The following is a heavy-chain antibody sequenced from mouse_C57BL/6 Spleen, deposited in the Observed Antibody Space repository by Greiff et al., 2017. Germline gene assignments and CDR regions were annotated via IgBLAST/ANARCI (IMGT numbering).Heavy chain of an antibody. CDR1: GFTFSSYG. Sequence: DVHLVESGGDLVKPGGSLKLSCAASGFTFSSYGMSWVRQTPDKRLEWVATISSGGSYTYYPDSVKGRFTISRDNAKNTLYLQMSSLKSEDTAMYYCARRDDAMDYWGQGTSVTVSS. V-gene: IGHV5-6*01. CDR2: ISSGGSYT. D-gene: IGHD3-3*01. J-gene: IGHJ4*01. CDR3: ARRDDAMDY.